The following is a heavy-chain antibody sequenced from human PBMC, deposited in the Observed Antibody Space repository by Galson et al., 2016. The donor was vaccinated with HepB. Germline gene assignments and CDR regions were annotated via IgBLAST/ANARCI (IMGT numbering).Heavy chain of an antibody. CDR3: ARRGSDAFDI. V-gene: IGHV3-48*01. J-gene: IGHJ3*02. Sequence: SLRLSCAASGFTFSSYSMNWFRQAPGKGLEWVSYISSSSGTIYYADSVKGRFTISRDNAKNSLLLQMNSLRAEDTAVYYCARRGSDAFDIWGQGTMVTVSS. CDR2: ISSSSGTI. CDR1: GFTFSSYS.